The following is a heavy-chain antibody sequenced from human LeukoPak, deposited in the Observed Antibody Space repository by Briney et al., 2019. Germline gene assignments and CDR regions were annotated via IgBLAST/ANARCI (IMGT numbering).Heavy chain of an antibody. CDR2: INQDGIEK. Sequence: PGGSLRLSCATSGFTFSNYWMSWVRQAPGKGLEWVANINQDGIEKYYVDSVKGRFTVSRDNAKNSVYLEMNSLRAEDTAVYYCARPYDSNRDHSGYGYWGRGTLVTASS. V-gene: IGHV3-7*02. CDR3: ARPYDSNRDHSGYGY. D-gene: IGHD5-12*01. CDR1: GFTFSNYW. J-gene: IGHJ4*02.